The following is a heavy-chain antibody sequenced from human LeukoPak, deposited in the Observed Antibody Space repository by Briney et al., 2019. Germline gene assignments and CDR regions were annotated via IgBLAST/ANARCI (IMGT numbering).Heavy chain of an antibody. CDR1: GFTFSSYV. D-gene: IGHD5-18*01. J-gene: IGHJ4*02. CDR2: ISGSGGST. V-gene: IGHV3-23*01. Sequence: GGSLRLSCAASGFTFSSYVMSWVRQAPGKGLEWVSVISGSGGSTYSTDSVKGRFTISRDNSKNTLYLQMNTLRAEDTAVYYCAKGDTGMVRRYYFGYWGQGTLVTVCS. CDR3: AKGDTGMVRRYYFGY.